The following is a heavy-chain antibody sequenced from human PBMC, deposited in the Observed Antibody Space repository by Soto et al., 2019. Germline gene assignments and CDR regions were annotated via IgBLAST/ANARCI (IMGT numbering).Heavy chain of an antibody. V-gene: IGHV1-69*02. CDR3: ASTDYDILTGFDY. J-gene: IGHJ4*02. D-gene: IGHD3-9*01. CDR1: GGTFSSYT. Sequence: QVQLVQSGAEVKKPGSSVKVSYKASGGTFSSYTISWVRQAPGQGLEWMGRIIPILGIANYAQKFQGRVTITADKSTSTAYMELSSLRSEDTAVYYCASTDYDILTGFDYWGQGTLVTVSS. CDR2: IIPILGIA.